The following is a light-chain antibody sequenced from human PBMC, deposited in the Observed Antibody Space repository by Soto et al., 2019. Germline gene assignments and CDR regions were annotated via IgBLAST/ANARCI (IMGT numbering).Light chain of an antibody. CDR2: DVS. Sequence: QSVLTQPASVSGSPGPSIAISCTGTRSDVGGYNYVSWYQQHPGKAPKLMIYDVSDRPSGGSNRFSGSKSGNTASLTISGLQAEDEADYYCSSYTSGFYVFGTGTKVTVL. CDR1: RSDVGGYNY. CDR3: SSYTSGFYV. J-gene: IGLJ1*01. V-gene: IGLV2-14*01.